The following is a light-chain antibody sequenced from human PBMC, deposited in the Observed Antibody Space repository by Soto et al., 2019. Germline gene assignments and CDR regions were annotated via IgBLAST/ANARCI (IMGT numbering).Light chain of an antibody. V-gene: IGLV2-14*01. CDR3: SSYTSATTDV. CDR1: CSDVGAYNY. J-gene: IGLJ1*01. Sequence: QSVLTQPASVSGSPGQSITISCTGTCSDVGAYNYASWYQQYPGEAPKVIIYDVSHRPAGVSNRFSGSKSGNTASLTISGLQTQDEADYYCSSYTSATTDVFGTGTQLTVL. CDR2: DVS.